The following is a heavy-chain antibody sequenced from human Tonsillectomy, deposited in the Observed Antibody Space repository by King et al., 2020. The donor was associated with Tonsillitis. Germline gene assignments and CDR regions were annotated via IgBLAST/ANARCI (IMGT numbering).Heavy chain of an antibody. CDR3: AREIVVVPAVDY. J-gene: IGHJ4*02. V-gene: IGHV4-38-2*02. D-gene: IGHD2-2*01. CDR2: IYHSGST. Sequence: QLQESGPGLVKPSETLSLTCTVSGYSISSGYYWGWIRQPPGKGLEWIGSIYHSGSTYYIPSLKSRVTISVDTSKNQFSLKLSSVTAADTAVYYCAREIVVVPAVDYWGQGTLVTVSS. CDR1: GYSISSGYY.